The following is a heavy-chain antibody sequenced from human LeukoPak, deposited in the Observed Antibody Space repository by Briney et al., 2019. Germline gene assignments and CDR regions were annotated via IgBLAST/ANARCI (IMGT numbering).Heavy chain of an antibody. CDR2: KRCDGSNK. D-gene: IGHD5-24*01. V-gene: IGHV3-30*02. CDR1: GFTFNSYP. J-gene: IGHJ6*04. Sequence: GGSLRLSCAASGFTFNSYPMHWVRQAPGKGLEWVAYKRCDGSNKNYADSVKGRFTISRDNSRNTLYLHMISLGAEDTAFYYCARDGYNGNHMDVWGKGTPVTISS. CDR3: ARDGYNGNHMDV.